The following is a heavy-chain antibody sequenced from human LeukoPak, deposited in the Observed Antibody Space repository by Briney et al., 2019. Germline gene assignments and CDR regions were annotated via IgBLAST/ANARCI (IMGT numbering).Heavy chain of an antibody. CDR2: ISGSGNGFSI. J-gene: IGHJ4*02. D-gene: IGHD3-16*01. CDR3: VKDFGRVRGTPDS. V-gene: IGHV3-64D*06. Sequence: GGSLRLSCSASGFVFSIYTMYWVRQAPGKGPEYVSTISGSGNGFSIYYADSVKGRFAISRDDSKSILYLQMNGLRSEDTAVYYCVKDFGRVRGTPDSWGQGTLVTVSS. CDR1: GFVFSIYT.